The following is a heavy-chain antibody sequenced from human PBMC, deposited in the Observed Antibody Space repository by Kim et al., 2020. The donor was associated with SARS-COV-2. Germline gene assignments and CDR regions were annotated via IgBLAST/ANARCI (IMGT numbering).Heavy chain of an antibody. CDR1: GLSFNKYG. CDR3: AKDGANVKSGFDS. J-gene: IGHJ4*02. V-gene: IGHV3-30*18. D-gene: IGHD3-10*01. CDR2: ISYHGTTK. Sequence: GGSLRLSCAASGLSFNKYGMHWVRQAPGKGLEWVAVISYHGTTKYYADSVKGRFTVSRDNSKDTLYLQMHSLRVEDTAVYYCAKDGANVKSGFDSWGQGTLVIVSS.